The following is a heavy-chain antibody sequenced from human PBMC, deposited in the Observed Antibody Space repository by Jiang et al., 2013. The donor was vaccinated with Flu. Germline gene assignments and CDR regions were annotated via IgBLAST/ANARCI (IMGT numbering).Heavy chain of an antibody. D-gene: IGHD2-15*01. CDR1: GYTFTGYY. V-gene: IGHV1-2*04. Sequence: GAEVKKPGASVKVSCKASGYTFTGYYMHWVRQAPGQGLEWMGWINPNSGGTNYAQKFQGWVTMTRDTSISTAYMELSRLRSDDTAVYYCARDPLVVVAATGLSHHYYGMDVWGQGTTVTVSS. CDR3: ARDPLVVVAATGLSHHYYGMDV. J-gene: IGHJ6*02. CDR2: INPNSGGT.